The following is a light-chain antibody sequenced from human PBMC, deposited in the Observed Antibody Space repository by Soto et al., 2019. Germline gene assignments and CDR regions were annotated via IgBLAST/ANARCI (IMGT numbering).Light chain of an antibody. CDR2: AAS. V-gene: IGKV1-39*01. J-gene: IGKJ4*01. Sequence: DLPMTQSPSSLSASVGDRVTITCRASQSISSYLNWYQQKPGKAPKLLIYAASSLQSGVPSRFSGSGSGTDFTLTISSLQPEDFATYYCQQSYSTPPGLTFGGGTKVEIK. CDR3: QQSYSTPPGLT. CDR1: QSISSY.